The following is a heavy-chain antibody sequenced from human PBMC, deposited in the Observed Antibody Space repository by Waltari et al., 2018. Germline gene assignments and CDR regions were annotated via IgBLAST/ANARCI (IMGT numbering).Heavy chain of an antibody. Sequence: VQLVQSGAEVKKPGSSVKVSCKASGRTFSSYAISWVRQAPGQGLEWMGRIIPIFGTANYAQKFQGRVTITADKATSTAYMELSSLRSEDTAVYYCARDYYGSGSYAGDDYWGQGTLVTVSS. J-gene: IGHJ4*02. CDR2: IIPIFGTA. CDR1: GRTFSSYA. CDR3: ARDYYGSGSYAGDDY. D-gene: IGHD3-10*01. V-gene: IGHV1-69*08.